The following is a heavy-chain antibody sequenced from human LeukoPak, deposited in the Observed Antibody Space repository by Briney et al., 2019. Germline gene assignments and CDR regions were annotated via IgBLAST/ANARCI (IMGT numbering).Heavy chain of an antibody. Sequence: PSETLSLTCTVSGGSISSYYWSWIRQPPGKGLEWIEYIYYSGSTKYNPSLKSRVTISVDTSKNQFSLKLSSVTAADTAVYYCARHVGYCSGRSCYGVAFGIWGQGTMVTVSS. J-gene: IGHJ3*02. V-gene: IGHV4-59*08. CDR1: GGSISSYY. D-gene: IGHD2-15*01. CDR2: IYYSGST. CDR3: ARHVGYCSGRSCYGVAFGI.